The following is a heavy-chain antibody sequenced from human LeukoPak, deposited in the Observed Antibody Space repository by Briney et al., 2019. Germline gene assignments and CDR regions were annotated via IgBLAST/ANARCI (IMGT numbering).Heavy chain of an antibody. Sequence: GGSLRLSCAASGFTFNSFSMTWVRQAPGKGLEWVSSISSSSTYIYYADSVKGRFTISRDNAKNSLYLQMNSPRAEDTAVYYCARIWDGYNSVADCWGQGTLVTVSS. J-gene: IGHJ4*02. D-gene: IGHD5-24*01. V-gene: IGHV3-21*01. CDR1: GFTFNSFS. CDR2: ISSSSTYI. CDR3: ARIWDGYNSVADC.